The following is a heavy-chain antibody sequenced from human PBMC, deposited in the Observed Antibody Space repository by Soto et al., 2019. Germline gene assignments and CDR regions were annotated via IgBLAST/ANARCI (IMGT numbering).Heavy chain of an antibody. CDR2: TYYRSKWYN. J-gene: IGHJ6*03. D-gene: IGHD2-2*01. CDR3: ARDKDIVVVPAAMAGHYYYMDV. V-gene: IGHV6-1*01. CDR1: GDSVSSNSAA. Sequence: SQTLSLTCAXSGDSVSSNSAAWNWIRQSPSRGLEWLGRTYYRSKWYNDYAVSVKSRITINPDTSKNQFSLQLNSVTPEDTAVYYCARDKDIVVVPAAMAGHYYYMDVWGKGTTVTVSS.